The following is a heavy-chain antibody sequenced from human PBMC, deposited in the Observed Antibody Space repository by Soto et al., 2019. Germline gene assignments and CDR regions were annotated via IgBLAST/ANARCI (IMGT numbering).Heavy chain of an antibody. V-gene: IGHV3-33*01. CDR2: IWYDGVTK. J-gene: IGHJ4*02. Sequence: QEQLVESGGGVVQPGTSMRLSCAASGLTFSNYGMHCVRQAPGKGLEWVAVIWYDGVTKFYADSVQGRFSISRDNSKNTLYLQMNSLRAADTAVYFCATVDNYYGSAFWGQGTLVTVSP. CDR1: GLTFSNYG. D-gene: IGHD3-10*01. CDR3: ATVDNYYGSAF.